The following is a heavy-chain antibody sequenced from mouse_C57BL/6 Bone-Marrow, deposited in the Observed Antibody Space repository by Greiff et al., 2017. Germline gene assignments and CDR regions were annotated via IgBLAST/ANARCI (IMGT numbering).Heavy chain of an antibody. Sequence: QAQLKESGAELVRPGTSVKMSCKASGYTFTNYWIGWAKQRPGHGLEWIGDIYPGGGYTNYNEKLKGKATLTADKSSSTAYMQFSSLTSEDSAIYYCAKYYDYDWYFDVWGTGTTVTVSS. V-gene: IGHV1-63*01. CDR3: AKYYDYDWYFDV. CDR1: GYTFTNYW. J-gene: IGHJ1*03. CDR2: IYPGGGYT. D-gene: IGHD2-4*01.